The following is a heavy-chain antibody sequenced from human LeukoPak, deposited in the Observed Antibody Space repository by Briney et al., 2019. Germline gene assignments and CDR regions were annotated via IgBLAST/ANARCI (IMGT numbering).Heavy chain of an antibody. V-gene: IGHV1-2*02. Sequence: ASVKVSCKASGYTFTGYYMHWVRQAPGQGLEWMGWINPNSGGTNYAQKFQGRVTMTRDTSITTAYMELSRLKSDDTAVYYCARGRYYDSSAYQPFDYWGQGTLVTVSS. CDR2: INPNSGGT. CDR1: GYTFTGYY. D-gene: IGHD3-22*01. CDR3: ARGRYYDSSAYQPFDY. J-gene: IGHJ4*02.